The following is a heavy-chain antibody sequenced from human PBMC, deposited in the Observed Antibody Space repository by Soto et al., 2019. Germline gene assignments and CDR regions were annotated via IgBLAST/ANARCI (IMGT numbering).Heavy chain of an antibody. CDR3: AKDRTGSGYYFDY. CDR2: ISWNSGTI. D-gene: IGHD3-22*01. J-gene: IGHJ4*02. V-gene: IGHV3-9*01. Sequence: EVQLVESGGGLVQPGRSLRLSCAASGFTFDDYAMHWVRQAPGKGLEWVSGISWNSGTIGYADSVKGRFTISRDNAKNSLYLQMDSVRAEDTALYYCAKDRTGSGYYFDYWGQGTLVTVSS. CDR1: GFTFDDYA.